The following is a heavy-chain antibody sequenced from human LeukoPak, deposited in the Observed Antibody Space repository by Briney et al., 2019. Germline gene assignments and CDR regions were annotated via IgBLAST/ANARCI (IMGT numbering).Heavy chain of an antibody. CDR1: GGTFSSYT. CDR3: ASRSSVIREDY. D-gene: IGHD4-11*01. V-gene: IGHV1-69*02. J-gene: IGHJ4*02. Sequence: SVKVSCKAFGGTFSSYTISWVRQAPGQGLEWMGRIIPILGIANYAQKFQGRVTITADKSTSTAYMELSSLRSEDTAVYYCASRSSVIREDYWGQGTLVTVSS. CDR2: IIPILGIA.